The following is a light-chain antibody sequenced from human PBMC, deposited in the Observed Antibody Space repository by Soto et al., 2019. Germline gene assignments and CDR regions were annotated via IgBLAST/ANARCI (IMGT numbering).Light chain of an antibody. CDR1: QSVSRRY. CDR3: QYQGS. CDR2: DVS. Sequence: IVLTQSPDTLSLSPGQRATLSCRASQSVSRRYLAWYQQKLGQAPILLIYDVSERASAIPGRFSGSGSGIDFTFTIMRLVPEEVGVDYCQYQGSFGGGTKVEIE. V-gene: IGKV3D-20*02. J-gene: IGKJ4*01.